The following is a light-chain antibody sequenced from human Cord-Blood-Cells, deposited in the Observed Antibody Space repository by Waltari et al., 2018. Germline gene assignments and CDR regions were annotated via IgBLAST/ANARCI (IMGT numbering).Light chain of an antibody. V-gene: IGKV3-20*01. Sequence: EIVLTQSPGTLSLSPGERATPSCRASQSVSSGYLAWYQQKPGQAPRLLIYGASSRATGSPDRFSGSGSGTDFTLTSSRLEPEEFAVYYCQQYGSSPPLTFGGGTKVEIK. CDR1: QSVSSGY. CDR3: QQYGSSPPLT. J-gene: IGKJ4*01. CDR2: GAS.